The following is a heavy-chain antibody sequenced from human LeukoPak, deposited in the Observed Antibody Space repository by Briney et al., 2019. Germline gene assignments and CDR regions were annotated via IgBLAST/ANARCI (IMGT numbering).Heavy chain of an antibody. V-gene: IGHV4-59*08. D-gene: IGHD6-19*01. CDR2: FYYSDST. CDR1: GVSVSNYY. CDR3: ARHWVAVAGNYAFDI. J-gene: IGHJ3*02. Sequence: PSETLSLTCTVSGVSVSNYYWSWIRQPPGKGLEWIGYFYYSDSTNYNPSLKSRVTVFVDTSKNQFSLKLSSVTAADTAVYYCARHWVAVAGNYAFDIWGQGTVVTVSS.